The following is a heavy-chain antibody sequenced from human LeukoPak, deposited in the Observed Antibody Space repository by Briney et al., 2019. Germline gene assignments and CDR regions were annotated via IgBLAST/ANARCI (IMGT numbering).Heavy chain of an antibody. Sequence: SETLSLTCAVSGGSISSGGYPWSWIRQPPGKGLEWIGYIYHSGSTYYNPSLKSRVTISVDRSKNQFSLKLSSVTAADTAVYYCARGPPMGYFDYWGQGTLVTVSS. CDR2: IYHSGST. D-gene: IGHD3-10*01. V-gene: IGHV4-30-2*01. J-gene: IGHJ4*02. CDR1: GGSISSGGYP. CDR3: ARGPPMGYFDY.